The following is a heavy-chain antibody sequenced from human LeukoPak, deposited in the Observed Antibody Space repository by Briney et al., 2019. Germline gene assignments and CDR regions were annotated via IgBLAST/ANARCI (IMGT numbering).Heavy chain of an antibody. V-gene: IGHV3-23*01. J-gene: IGHJ4*02. Sequence: AGGSLRLSCAASGFTFSNYMVHWVRQAPGKGLVWVSATSGSGGSTYYADSVKGRFTISRDNSKNTLYLQMNSLRAEDTAVYYCAKDRGIDLGFDYWGQGTLVTVSS. D-gene: IGHD2-21*01. CDR2: TSGSGGST. CDR1: GFTFSNYM. CDR3: AKDRGIDLGFDY.